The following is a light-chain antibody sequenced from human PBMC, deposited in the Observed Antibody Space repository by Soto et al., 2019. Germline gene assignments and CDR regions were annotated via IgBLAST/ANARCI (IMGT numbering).Light chain of an antibody. V-gene: IGKV1-12*01. CDR1: QGITNW. Sequence: TRSPSSVSAAVGDSLTITYRTSQGITNWLAWYQQKPGKAPKVLISAASTLQSGVPSRFSGSGFGTDFTLTITNLQPEDVATYYCQQSDSCPLTFGPGTKVDI. CDR3: QQSDSCPLT. CDR2: AAS. J-gene: IGKJ1*01.